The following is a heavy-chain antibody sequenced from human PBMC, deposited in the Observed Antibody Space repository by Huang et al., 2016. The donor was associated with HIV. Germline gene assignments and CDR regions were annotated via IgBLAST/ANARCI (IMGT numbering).Heavy chain of an antibody. V-gene: IGHV1-69*13. D-gene: IGHD4-4*01. J-gene: IGHJ4*02. Sequence: QVQLLQSGAEVKKPGSSVKVSCKASGGPFRSYSIAWVRQAPGQGLEWMASLMPFFDPPNYAQKLQGRVRVTADESTSTVYMELRDLRPDDTTVYFCARGSLEYSVSSSLDYWGQGTHVTVSS. CDR1: GGPFRSYS. CDR2: LMPFFDPP. CDR3: ARGSLEYSVSSSLDY.